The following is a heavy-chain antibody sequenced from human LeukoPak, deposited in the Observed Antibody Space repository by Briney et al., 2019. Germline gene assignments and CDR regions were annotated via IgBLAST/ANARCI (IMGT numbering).Heavy chain of an antibody. J-gene: IGHJ4*02. V-gene: IGHV3-23*01. CDR2: ISPSGGST. CDR3: AKRTSIAVAYYFDY. Sequence: GGSLRLSCAASGFTFSSYAMSWVRQAPGKGLEWVSDISPSGGSTYYADSVKGRFTISRDNSKNTLYLHMNSLRAEDTAVYYCAKRTSIAVAYYFDYWGQGTLVTVSS. D-gene: IGHD6-19*01. CDR1: GFTFSSYA.